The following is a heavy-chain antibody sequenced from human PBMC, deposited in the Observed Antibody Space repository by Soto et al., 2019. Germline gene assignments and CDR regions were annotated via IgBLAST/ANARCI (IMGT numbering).Heavy chain of an antibody. CDR1: GCNFGSYG. J-gene: IGHJ6*02. D-gene: IGHD2-8*01. CDR2: LTASGLNT. V-gene: IGHV3-23*01. CDR3: AKGLGNAKEV. Sequence: XGCLRRSCSASGCNFGSYGMSWVRQAPGKGLEWVSGLTASGLNTYYTDSVKGRFTISRDNYRNTVYLQMSGLRVEDTAVFHCAKGLGNAKEVWGQGTTVTVSS.